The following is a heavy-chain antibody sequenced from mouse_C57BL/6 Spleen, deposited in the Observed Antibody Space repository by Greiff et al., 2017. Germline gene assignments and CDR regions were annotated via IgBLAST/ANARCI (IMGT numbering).Heavy chain of an antibody. D-gene: IGHD6-1*01. CDR3: ARHSSNYVDY. Sequence: DVHLVESGGDLVKPGGSLKLSCAASGFTFSSYGMSWVRQTPDKRLEWVATISSGGSYTYYPDSVKGRFTISRDNAKNTLYLQMSSLKSEDTAMXYCARHSSNYVDYWGQGTTLTVSS. J-gene: IGHJ2*01. CDR1: GFTFSSYG. CDR2: ISSGGSYT. V-gene: IGHV5-6*01.